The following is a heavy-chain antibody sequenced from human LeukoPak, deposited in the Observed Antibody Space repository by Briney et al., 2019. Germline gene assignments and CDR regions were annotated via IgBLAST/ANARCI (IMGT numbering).Heavy chain of an antibody. V-gene: IGHV3-23*01. CDR3: VKDLGRYRNNCFDY. D-gene: IGHD1-26*01. Sequence: ETLSLTCTVSGGSISSSNYYWGWVRQAPEKGLEWVSTISGSGGGTYYADSVKGRFTISRDDSKNTLYLQMNSLRAEDTAVYYCVKDLGRYRNNCFDYWGQGTLVTVSS. CDR1: GGSISSSNYY. CDR2: ISGSGGGT. J-gene: IGHJ4*02.